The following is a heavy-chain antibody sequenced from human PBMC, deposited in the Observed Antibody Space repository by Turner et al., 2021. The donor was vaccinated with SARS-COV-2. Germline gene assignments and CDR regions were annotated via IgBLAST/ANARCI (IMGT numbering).Heavy chain of an antibody. Sequence: QVQLVQSGAEVKKPGASVKVSCKASGYTFTSYDISWVRQAPGQGLEWMGWISAYNGNTNYAQKLQGRVTMTTDTSTSTAYMDLRSLRSDDTAVYYCARDPTTSGYYDSGPRTYAFDIWGQGTMVTVSS. CDR1: GYTFTSYD. J-gene: IGHJ3*02. V-gene: IGHV1-18*04. CDR2: ISAYNGNT. CDR3: ARDPTTSGYYDSGPRTYAFDI. D-gene: IGHD3-22*01.